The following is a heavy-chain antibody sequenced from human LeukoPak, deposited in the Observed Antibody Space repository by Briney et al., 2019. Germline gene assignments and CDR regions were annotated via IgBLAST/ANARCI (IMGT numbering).Heavy chain of an antibody. CDR2: IIPIFGAA. Sequence: SVKVSCKASGYTFTSYDINWVRQATGQGLEWMGGIIPIFGAANYAQKFQGRVTITADESTSTAYMELSSLRSEDTAVYYCAREGGCTNGVCYNDAFDIWGQGTMVTVSS. D-gene: IGHD2-8*01. CDR3: AREGGCTNGVCYNDAFDI. J-gene: IGHJ3*02. V-gene: IGHV1-69*13. CDR1: GYTFTSYD.